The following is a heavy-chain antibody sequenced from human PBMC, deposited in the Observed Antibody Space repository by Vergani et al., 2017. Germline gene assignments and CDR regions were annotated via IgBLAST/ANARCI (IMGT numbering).Heavy chain of an antibody. Sequence: QVQLVESGGGVVQPGRSLRLSCAASGFTFSSYGMHWVRQAPGKGLEWVAFIRYDGSNKYYADSVEGRFTISRDNSKNTLYLQMNSLRAEDTAMYYCAKDTRETTLFDYWGQGTLVTVSS. CDR3: AKDTRETTLFDY. V-gene: IGHV3-30*02. J-gene: IGHJ4*02. CDR2: IRYDGSNK. D-gene: IGHD1-7*01. CDR1: GFTFSSYG.